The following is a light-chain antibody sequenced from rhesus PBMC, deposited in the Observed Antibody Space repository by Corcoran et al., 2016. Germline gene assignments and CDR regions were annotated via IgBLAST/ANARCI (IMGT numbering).Light chain of an antibody. CDR1: ENVNNY. V-gene: IGKV1-74*01. J-gene: IGKJ1*01. CDR3: QHGYGTPWT. CDR2: KTS. Sequence: DIQMTQSPSSLSASVGDRVTITCRASENVNNYLNWSQQKPGKAPKPQIYKTSPLQMGVPSRFSASGSGTNYTFTISSLQPEDVATYYCQHGYGTPWTFGQGTKVEIK.